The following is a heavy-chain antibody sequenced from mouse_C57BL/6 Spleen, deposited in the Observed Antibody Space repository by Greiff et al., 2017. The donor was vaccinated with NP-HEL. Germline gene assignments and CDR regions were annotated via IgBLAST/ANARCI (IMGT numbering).Heavy chain of an antibody. D-gene: IGHD1-1*01. Sequence: VQLQQSGPVLVKPGASVKMSCKASGYTFTDYYMNWVKQSHGKSLEWIGVINPYNGGTSYNQKFKGKATLTVDKSSSTAYMELNSLTSEDSAVYYCARESTTVAEGFAYWGQGTLVTVSA. CDR1: GYTFTDYY. CDR3: ARESTTVAEGFAY. CDR2: INPYNGGT. V-gene: IGHV1-19*01. J-gene: IGHJ3*01.